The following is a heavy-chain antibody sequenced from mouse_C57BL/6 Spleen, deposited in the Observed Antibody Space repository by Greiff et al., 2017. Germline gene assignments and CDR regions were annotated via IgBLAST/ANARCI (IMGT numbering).Heavy chain of an antibody. D-gene: IGHD1-1*02. CDR3: ARSGDSYAMDY. V-gene: IGHV1-82*01. Sequence: VHLVESGPELVKPGASVKISCKASGYAFSSSWMNWVKQRPGKGLEWIGRIYPGDGDTNYNGKFKGKATLTADKSSSTAYMQLSSLTSEDSAVYFCARSGDSYAMDYWGQGTSVTVSA. J-gene: IGHJ4*01. CDR1: GYAFSSSW. CDR2: IYPGDGDT.